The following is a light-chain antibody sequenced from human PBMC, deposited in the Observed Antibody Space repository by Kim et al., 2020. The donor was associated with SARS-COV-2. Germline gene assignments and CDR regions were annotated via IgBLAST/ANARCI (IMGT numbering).Light chain of an antibody. CDR3: CSYAGSYTWV. Sequence: QSALTQPRSVSGSPGESVTISCTATSNTFGGFNYVSWYQHHPGKAPEFIIHDVTKRPSGVPLRFSGSKSGNTASLTISGLQAEDEADYYCCSYAGSYTWVFGGGTKVTVL. J-gene: IGLJ3*02. V-gene: IGLV2-11*01. CDR2: DVT. CDR1: SNTFGGFNY.